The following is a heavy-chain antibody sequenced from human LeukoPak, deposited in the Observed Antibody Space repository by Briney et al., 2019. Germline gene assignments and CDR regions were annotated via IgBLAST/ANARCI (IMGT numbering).Heavy chain of an antibody. D-gene: IGHD3-10*01. CDR1: GYTFTGSY. V-gene: IGHV1-2*02. J-gene: IGHJ6*02. CDR2: INIHSGGT. CDR3: AKDHGSESYPFHGMDV. Sequence: ASVKVSCKASGYTFTGSYMHWVRQAPGQVLEWVGWINIHSGGTNYAQNFQGRVTMTRDTSNNTACMEVRRLTSDDTAIYYCAKDHGSESYPFHGMDVWGQGTTVTVSS.